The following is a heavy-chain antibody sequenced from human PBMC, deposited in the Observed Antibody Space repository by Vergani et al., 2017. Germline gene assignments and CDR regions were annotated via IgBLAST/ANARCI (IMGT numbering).Heavy chain of an antibody. CDR2: ISAYNGKT. V-gene: IGHV1-18*04. CDR3: ARAAYCSSTSCYTYAFDY. CDR1: GYTFTSYG. J-gene: IGHJ3*01. Sequence: QVQLVQSGAEVKKPGASVKVSCKASGYTFTSYGISWVRQAPGQGLEWMGWISAYNGKTNYAHKLQGRVTMTTDTSTSTAYMELSSVTAADTAVYYCARAAYCSSTSCYTYAFDYWGQGTMVTVSS. D-gene: IGHD2-2*02.